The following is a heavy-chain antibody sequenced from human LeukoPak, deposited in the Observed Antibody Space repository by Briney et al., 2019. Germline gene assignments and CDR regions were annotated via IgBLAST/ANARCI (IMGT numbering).Heavy chain of an antibody. CDR1: GYTFNSYG. CDR2: INAGNGNT. Sequence: ASVKVSCKASGYTFNSYGITWVRQAPGQRLEWMGWINAGNGNTKYSQKFQGRVTITRDTSASTAYMELSSLRSEDTAVYYCARAKTTMTTMDDWGQGTLVTVSS. D-gene: IGHD4-17*01. V-gene: IGHV1-3*01. CDR3: ARAKTTMTTMDD. J-gene: IGHJ4*02.